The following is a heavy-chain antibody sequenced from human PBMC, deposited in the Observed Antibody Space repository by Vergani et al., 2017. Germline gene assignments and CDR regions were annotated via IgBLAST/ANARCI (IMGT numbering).Heavy chain of an antibody. J-gene: IGHJ4*02. CDR2: ISWNSGSI. Sequence: EVQLLESGGGLVQPGRSLRLSCAASGFTFDDYAMHWVRQAPGKGLEWVSGISWNSGSIGYADSVKGRFTISRDNAKNSLYLQMNSLRAEDTALYYCAKDRYHGGFDYWGQGTLVTVSS. CDR3: AKDRYHGGFDY. D-gene: IGHD2-2*01. V-gene: IGHV3-9*01. CDR1: GFTFDDYA.